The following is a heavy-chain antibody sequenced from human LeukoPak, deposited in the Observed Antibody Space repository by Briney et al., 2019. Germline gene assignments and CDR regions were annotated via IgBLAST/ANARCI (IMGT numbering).Heavy chain of an antibody. V-gene: IGHV4-39*01. CDR3: ARAGGYCSTTRCWFDP. D-gene: IGHD2-2*01. CDR2: IYYSGST. J-gene: IGHJ5*02. CDR1: GGSISSSSYY. Sequence: SETLSLTCTVSGGSISSSSYYWGWIRQPPGKGLEWIGSIYYSGSTYYNPSLKSRVTISVDTSKNQFSLNLTSVTAADTAVYYCARAGGYCSTTRCWFDPWGQGTLVTVSS.